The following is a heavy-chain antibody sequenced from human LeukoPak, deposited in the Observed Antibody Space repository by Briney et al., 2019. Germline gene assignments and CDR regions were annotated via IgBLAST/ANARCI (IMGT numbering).Heavy chain of an antibody. V-gene: IGHV5-51*01. CDR2: IYPGDSDT. CDR3: ARLVEAPVGYLDY. CDR1: TYSFTIYY. Sequence: GESLPIDCKGSTYSFTIYYIVSVRQMPGKGLEWMGIIYPGDSDTRYSPSFQGQVTISADKSISIAYLQWSSLKATDTAMYYCARLVEAPVGYLDYWAQGTLVTVSS. D-gene: IGHD6-6*01. J-gene: IGHJ4*02.